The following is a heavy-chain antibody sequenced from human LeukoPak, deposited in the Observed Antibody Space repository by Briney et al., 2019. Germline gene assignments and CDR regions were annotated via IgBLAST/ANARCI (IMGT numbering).Heavy chain of an antibody. J-gene: IGHJ4*02. Sequence: GGSLRLPCAASGFTLSYYWVTWVRRAPGKGLEWVANIMQDGSEKYYVDSVKGRFTISRDNAKNSLYLQMNSLRAEDTAVYYCARHSAGYTTFFDYWGQGTLVTVSS. CDR3: ARHSAGYTTFFDY. CDR1: GFTLSYYW. D-gene: IGHD5-24*01. CDR2: IMQDGSEK. V-gene: IGHV3-7*04.